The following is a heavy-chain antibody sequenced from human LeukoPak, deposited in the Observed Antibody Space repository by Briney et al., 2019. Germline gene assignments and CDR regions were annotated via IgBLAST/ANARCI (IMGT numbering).Heavy chain of an antibody. CDR2: IRYDGSNE. CDR3: AKSCSSTSCVGDY. V-gene: IGHV3-30*02. J-gene: IGHJ4*02. D-gene: IGHD2-2*01. Sequence: PGGSLRLSCAASGFTFSSYGMHWVRQAPGKGLEWVAFIRYDGSNEYYADSVKGRFTISRDNSKNTLYLQMNSLRAEDTAVYYCAKSCSSTSCVGDYWGPGPLVTVSS. CDR1: GFTFSSYG.